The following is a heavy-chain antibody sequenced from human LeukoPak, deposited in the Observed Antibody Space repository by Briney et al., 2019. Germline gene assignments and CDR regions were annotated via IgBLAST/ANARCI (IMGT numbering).Heavy chain of an antibody. V-gene: IGHV3-23*01. Sequence: GGSLRLSCVGSGLTFSSYAMSWVRQAPGKGLEWVSDLNGSGGTTNYADSVKGRFTISRDNFRNTLYLQMNSLRAEDTAEYYCARGGYGGRTDLWGQGTQVTVSS. CDR3: ARGGYGGRTDL. CDR2: LNGSGGTT. CDR1: GLTFSSYA. J-gene: IGHJ5*02. D-gene: IGHD2-15*01.